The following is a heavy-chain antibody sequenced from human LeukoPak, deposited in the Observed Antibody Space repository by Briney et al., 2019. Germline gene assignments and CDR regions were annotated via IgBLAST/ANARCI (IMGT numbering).Heavy chain of an antibody. CDR2: ISGSGGST. CDR3: AKGEVGATIVDIDY. D-gene: IGHD1-26*01. CDR1: GFTFGSYA. V-gene: IGHV3-23*01. Sequence: GGSLRLSCAASGFTFGSYAMSWVRQAPGKGLEWVSAISGSGGSTYYADSVKGRFTISRDNSKNTLYLQMNSLRAEDTAVYYCAKGEVGATIVDIDYWGQGTPVTVSS. J-gene: IGHJ4*02.